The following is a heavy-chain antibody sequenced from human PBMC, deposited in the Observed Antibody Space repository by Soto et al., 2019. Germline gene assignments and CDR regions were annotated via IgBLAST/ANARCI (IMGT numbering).Heavy chain of an antibody. Sequence: EVQLVQSGAEVKQPGESLKISCKGSGYSFSNYWIAWVRQMPGKGLEWMGIIFPADSDTKYSPSFQGQVTISADKSISTAYLQWSSLKASDTAMYYCASSVVVPSTMNYFDYWGQGSLVTVSS. CDR2: IFPADSDT. D-gene: IGHD2-15*01. V-gene: IGHV5-51*01. CDR3: ASSVVVPSTMNYFDY. J-gene: IGHJ4*02. CDR1: GYSFSNYW.